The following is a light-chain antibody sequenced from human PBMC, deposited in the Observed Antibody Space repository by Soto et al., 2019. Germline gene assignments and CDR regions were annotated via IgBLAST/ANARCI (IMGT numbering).Light chain of an antibody. CDR1: SSDVGGYNY. CDR2: DVS. V-gene: IGLV2-14*01. CDR3: SSYTSSSTLGLYV. Sequence: QSVLTQPASVSGSPGQSITISCTGTSSDVGGYNYVSWYQQHPGKAPKLMIYDVSNRPSGVSNRFSGSKSGNTASLTSSGLQAEDEADYYCSSYTSSSTLGLYVFGTGTKVTVL. J-gene: IGLJ1*01.